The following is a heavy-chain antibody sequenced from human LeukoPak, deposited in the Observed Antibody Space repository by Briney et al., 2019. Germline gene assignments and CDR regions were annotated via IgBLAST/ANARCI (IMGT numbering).Heavy chain of an antibody. V-gene: IGHV1-46*01. CDR1: GYTFTSYY. D-gene: IGHD6-19*01. J-gene: IGHJ4*02. CDR3: ARVTGAGYFDY. CDR2: INPSGGST. Sequence: ASVKVSCKASGYTFTSYYMHWVRQAPVQGLEWMGIINPSGGSTSYAQKFQGRVTMTRDTSTSTVYMELSSLRSEDTAVYYCARVTGAGYFDYWGQGTLVTVSS.